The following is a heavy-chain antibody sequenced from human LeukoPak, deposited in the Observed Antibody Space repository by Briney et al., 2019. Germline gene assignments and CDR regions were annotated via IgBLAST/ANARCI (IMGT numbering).Heavy chain of an antibody. CDR3: ARAVVPAAIKGGYYFDY. D-gene: IGHD2-2*02. V-gene: IGHV5-51*01. CDR2: IYPGDSDT. J-gene: IGHJ4*02. CDR1: GYSFTSYW. Sequence: AQSLKISRQGSGYSFTSYWIGWVRPTPANGLEWIGTIYPGDSDTRYSPSFQGQVTISADKSISTAYLQSSSLKASDTAMYYRARAVVPAAIKGGYYFDYWGQGTLVTVSS.